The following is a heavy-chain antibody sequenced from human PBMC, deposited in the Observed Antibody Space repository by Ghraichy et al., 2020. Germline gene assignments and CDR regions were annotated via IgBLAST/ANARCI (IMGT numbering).Heavy chain of an antibody. CDR2: IKSKTDGGTT. CDR3: TGVAVAGTPWEPRENDAFDI. J-gene: IGHJ3*02. V-gene: IGHV3-15*01. CDR1: GFTFSNAW. Sequence: GGSLRLSCAASGFTFSNAWMSWVRQAPGKGLEWVGRIKSKTDGGTTDYAAPVKGRFTISRDDSKNTLYLQMNSLKTEDTAVYYCTGVAVAGTPWEPRENDAFDIWGQGTMVTVSS. D-gene: IGHD6-19*01.